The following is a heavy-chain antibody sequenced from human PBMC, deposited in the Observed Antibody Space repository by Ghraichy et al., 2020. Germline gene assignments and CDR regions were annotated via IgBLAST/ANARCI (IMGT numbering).Heavy chain of an antibody. CDR3: ARQPTSLWSYGGRHDY. V-gene: IGHV3-7*01. CDR2: IKQDESEK. D-gene: IGHD4-23*01. J-gene: IGHJ4*02. CDR1: GFTFRTYW. Sequence: LSLTCAASGFTFRTYWMGWVRQAPGKGLEWVANIKQDESEKYFVYSVKGRVTISIDNAKNSLYLQMNSLRAEDTAVYYCARQPTSLWSYGGRHDYWGQGILVTVSS.